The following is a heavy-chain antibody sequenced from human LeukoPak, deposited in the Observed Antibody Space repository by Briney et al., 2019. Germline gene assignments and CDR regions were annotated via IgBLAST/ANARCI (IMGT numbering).Heavy chain of an antibody. CDR3: AKDAAAGTRPYYSDY. Sequence: SGGSLRLSCAASGFTFSSFGMHWVRQAPGKGLEWVAVISYDGSNKYYADSVKGQFTISRDDSKNTLYLQMNSLRAEDTAVYYCAKDAAAGTRPYYSDYWGQGTLVTVSS. J-gene: IGHJ4*02. CDR2: ISYDGSNK. CDR1: GFTFSSFG. D-gene: IGHD6-13*01. V-gene: IGHV3-30*18.